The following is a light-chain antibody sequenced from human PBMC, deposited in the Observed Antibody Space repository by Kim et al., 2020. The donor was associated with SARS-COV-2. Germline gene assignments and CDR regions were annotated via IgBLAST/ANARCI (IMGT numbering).Light chain of an antibody. CDR2: AAS. CDR3: QQANSFPLT. J-gene: IGKJ4*01. CDR1: QDISNW. V-gene: IGKV1-12*01. Sequence: SASVGDRVTITCRAGQDISNWLAWYQQKAGKAPKFLIYAASSLQSGVPSRFSGSGSGTDFTLTISSLQPEDFATYYCQQANSFPLTFGGGTKVDIK.